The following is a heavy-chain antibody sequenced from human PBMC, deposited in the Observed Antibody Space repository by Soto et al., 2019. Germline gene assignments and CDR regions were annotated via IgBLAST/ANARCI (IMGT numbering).Heavy chain of an antibody. D-gene: IGHD6-13*01. CDR1: GFTFSSYS. CDR3: ASSSREQQLARGY. CDR2: ISSSSSYI. Sequence: EVRLVESGGGLVKPGGSLRLSCAASGFTFSSYSMNWVRQAPGKGLEWVSSISSSSSYIYYADSVKGRFTISRDNAKNALYLQMNSLRAEDTAVYYCASSSREQQLARGYWGQGTLVTVSS. J-gene: IGHJ4*02. V-gene: IGHV3-21*01.